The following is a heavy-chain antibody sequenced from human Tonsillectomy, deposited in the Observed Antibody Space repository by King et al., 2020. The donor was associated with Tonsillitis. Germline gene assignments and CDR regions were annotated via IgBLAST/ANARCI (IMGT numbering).Heavy chain of an antibody. CDR1: GFTFSSYS. CDR3: ARDRIVYWDFWSGYYRDNYGMDV. D-gene: IGHD3-3*01. J-gene: IGHJ6*02. CDR2: ISSSSSYI. V-gene: IGHV3-21*01. Sequence: VQLVESGGGLVKPGGSLRLSCAASGFTFSSYSMNWVRQAPGKGLEWVSSISSSSSYIYYADSVKGRFTISRDNAKNSLYLQMNSLRAEDTAVYYCARDRIVYWDFWSGYYRDNYGMDVWGQGTTVTVSS.